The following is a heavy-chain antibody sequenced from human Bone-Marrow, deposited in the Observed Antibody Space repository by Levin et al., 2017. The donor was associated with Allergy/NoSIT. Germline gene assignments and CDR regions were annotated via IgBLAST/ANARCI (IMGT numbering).Heavy chain of an antibody. V-gene: IGHV4-30-4*01. Sequence: PSETLSLTSAVSGASINTGDYYWNWIRQPPGTGLEWIGHIFYSGNTAYKSSLKSRVSISIDTSKNQFSLRRTSVTAADTAVYYCGRVGFSYGTILYWGQGTLVTVSS. CDR1: GASINTGDYY. D-gene: IGHD1-26*01. CDR3: GRVGFSYGTILY. CDR2: IFYSGNT. J-gene: IGHJ4*02.